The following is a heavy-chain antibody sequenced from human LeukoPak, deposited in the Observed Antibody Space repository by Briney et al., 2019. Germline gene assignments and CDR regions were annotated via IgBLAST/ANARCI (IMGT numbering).Heavy chain of an antibody. CDR1: GGSISSYY. D-gene: IGHD1-26*01. CDR3: ARDVNSGSYAV. J-gene: IGHJ4*02. V-gene: IGHV4-59*01. Sequence: PSETLSLTCTVSGGSISSYYWSWIRQPPGKGLEWIGYIYYSGSTNYNPSLKSRVTISVDTSKNQFSLKLSSVAAAGTAVYYCARDVNSGSYAVWGQGTLVTVSS. CDR2: IYYSGST.